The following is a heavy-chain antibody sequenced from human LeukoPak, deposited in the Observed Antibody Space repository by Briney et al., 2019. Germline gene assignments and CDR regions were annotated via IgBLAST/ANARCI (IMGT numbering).Heavy chain of an antibody. J-gene: IGHJ4*02. D-gene: IGHD3-22*01. V-gene: IGHV4-59*01. CDR2: IYYSGST. CDR3: AISLNYYDSYLGY. Sequence: PSETLSLTCTVSGGSISSYYWSWIRQPPGKGLEWIGYIYYSGSTNYNPSLKSRVTISVDTSKNQFSLKLSSVTAADTAVYYCAISLNYYDSYLGYWGPGTLVTVSS. CDR1: GGSISSYY.